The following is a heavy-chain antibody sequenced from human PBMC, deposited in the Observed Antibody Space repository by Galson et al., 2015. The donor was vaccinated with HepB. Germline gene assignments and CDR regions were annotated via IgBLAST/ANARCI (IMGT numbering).Heavy chain of an antibody. V-gene: IGHV4-4*02. Sequence: SETLSLTCAVPGGSISSSNWWSWVRQPPGKGLEWIGEIYHSGSTNYNPSLKSRVTISVDKSKNQFSLKLSSVTAADTAVYYCARMEGDYYDSSGYGYWGQGTLVTVSS. D-gene: IGHD3-22*01. CDR3: ARMEGDYYDSSGYGY. CDR2: IYHSGST. CDR1: GGSISSSNW. J-gene: IGHJ4*02.